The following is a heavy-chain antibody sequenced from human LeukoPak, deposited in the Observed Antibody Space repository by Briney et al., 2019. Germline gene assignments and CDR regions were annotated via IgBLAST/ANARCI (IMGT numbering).Heavy chain of an antibody. D-gene: IGHD6-13*01. CDR2: ISSSGSTI. V-gene: IGHV3-48*03. Sequence: GRSLRLSCAASGFTFSSYEMNWVRQAPGKGLEWVSYISSSGSTIYYADSVKGRFTISRDNAKNSLYLQMNSLRAEDTAVYYCAREVGGYSSSWYYNWFDPWGQGTLVTVSS. CDR3: AREVGGYSSSWYYNWFDP. J-gene: IGHJ5*02. CDR1: GFTFSSYE.